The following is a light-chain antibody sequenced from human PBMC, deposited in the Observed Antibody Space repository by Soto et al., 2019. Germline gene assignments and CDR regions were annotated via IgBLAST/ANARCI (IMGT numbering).Light chain of an antibody. V-gene: IGKV3-20*01. CDR2: GAS. CDR3: QQCGSAPRT. CDR1: HSVTDTY. J-gene: IGKJ1*01. Sequence: ENVLTQSPGTLSLSPGERATISCRASHSVTDTYIAWFQQKPGQPPRLLIYGASKRAAGIPDRFSGSGSGTDFTLTISRLEPEDFAVYYCQQCGSAPRTFGQGTKVEIK.